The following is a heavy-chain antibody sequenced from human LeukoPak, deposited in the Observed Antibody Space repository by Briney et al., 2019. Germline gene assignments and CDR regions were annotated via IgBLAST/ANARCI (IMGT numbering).Heavy chain of an antibody. D-gene: IGHD6-25*01. J-gene: IGHJ4*02. CDR1: GGSISSGSYY. Sequence: SETLSLTCTVSGGSISSGSYYWGWIRQPPGKGLEWIGNIYYSGSTYYNPSLKSRVTISVDTSKNQFSLWLNSVTAADTAVYYCARGSTAAVVGPLDNWGQGTLVTVSS. CDR2: IYYSGST. CDR3: ARGSTAAVVGPLDN. V-gene: IGHV4-39*01.